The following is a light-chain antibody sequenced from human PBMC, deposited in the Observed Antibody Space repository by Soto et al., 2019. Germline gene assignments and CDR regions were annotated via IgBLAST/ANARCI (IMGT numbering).Light chain of an antibody. J-gene: IGLJ1*01. V-gene: IGLV2-14*01. CDR1: SSDVGGYNY. Sequence: QSVLTQPAPVSGSPGQSITISCTGTSSDVGGYNYVSWHQQHPGKAPKLMIYEVSNRPSGNSNRFSGSKSGNTASLTISGLQAEDESDYYCSSDTSSSTYVFGTGT. CDR3: SSDTSSSTYV. CDR2: EVS.